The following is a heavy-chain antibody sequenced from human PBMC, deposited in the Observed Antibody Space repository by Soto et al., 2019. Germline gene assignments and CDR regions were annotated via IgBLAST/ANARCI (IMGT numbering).Heavy chain of an antibody. CDR2: IYYSGST. J-gene: IGHJ6*02. CDR1: GDSISTNYYY. CDR3: AANYDSLNYYYYGMDV. Sequence: QLQLQESGPGLVKPSETLSLTCTVSGDSISTNYYYWGWIRQPPGKGLEWIGSIYYSGSTYYSPSLKSRVNISVDTSKNQFSLKLRSVTAADTAVYYCAANYDSLNYYYYGMDVWGQGTTVTVSS. V-gene: IGHV4-39*01. D-gene: IGHD3-16*01.